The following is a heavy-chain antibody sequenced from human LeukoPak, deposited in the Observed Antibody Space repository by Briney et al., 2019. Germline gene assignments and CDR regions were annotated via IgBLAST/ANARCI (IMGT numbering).Heavy chain of an antibody. V-gene: IGHV3-48*04. CDR2: ISSSSSTI. CDR3: ARAGLLWFGELSRYYGMDV. Sequence: PGGSLRLSCAASGFTFSSYSMNWVRQAPGKGLEWVSYISSSSSTIYYADSVKGRFTISRDNAKNSLYLQMNSLRAEDTAVYYCARAGLLWFGELSRYYGMDVWGQGTTVTVSS. CDR1: GFTFSSYS. D-gene: IGHD3-10*01. J-gene: IGHJ6*02.